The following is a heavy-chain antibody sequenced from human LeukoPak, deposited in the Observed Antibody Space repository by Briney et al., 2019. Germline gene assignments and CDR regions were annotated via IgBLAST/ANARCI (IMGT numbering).Heavy chain of an antibody. D-gene: IGHD1-26*01. CDR3: ARHGPDFSGSYLYYYYYMDV. Sequence: TFSSYAMSWIRQPPGKGLEWIGSIYYSGSTYYNPSLKSRVTISVDTSKNQFSLKLSSVTAADTAVYYCARHGPDFSGSYLYYYYYMDVWGKGTTVTVSS. CDR1: TFSSYA. CDR2: IYYSGST. V-gene: IGHV4-39*01. J-gene: IGHJ6*03.